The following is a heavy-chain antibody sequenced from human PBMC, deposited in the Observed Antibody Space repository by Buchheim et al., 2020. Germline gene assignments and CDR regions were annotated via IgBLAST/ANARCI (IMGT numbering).Heavy chain of an antibody. J-gene: IGHJ3*02. Sequence: EVQLVESGGGLVKPGGSLRLSCAASGFTFSSYSMNWVRQAPGKGLEWVSSISSSSSYIYYADSVKGRFAISRDNAKTSLYLQMNSLRAEDTAVYYCARETYYYDSSGYYYDAFDIWGQGT. CDR3: ARETYYYDSSGYYYDAFDI. CDR2: ISSSSSYI. CDR1: GFTFSSYS. V-gene: IGHV3-21*01. D-gene: IGHD3-22*01.